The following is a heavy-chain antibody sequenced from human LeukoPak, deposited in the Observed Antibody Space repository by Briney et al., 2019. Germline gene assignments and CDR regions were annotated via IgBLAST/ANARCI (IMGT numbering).Heavy chain of an antibody. Sequence: GGSLRLSCAASAFTFSSYGMHWVRQAPGKGLEWVAFNRYDGSNKYYADSVKGRFTISRDNSKNTLYLQMNSLRAEDTAVYYCAKRGRVKDIVVVVAEENDYWGQGTLVTVSS. D-gene: IGHD2-15*01. CDR2: NRYDGSNK. CDR3: AKRGRVKDIVVVVAEENDY. V-gene: IGHV3-30*02. J-gene: IGHJ4*02. CDR1: AFTFSSYG.